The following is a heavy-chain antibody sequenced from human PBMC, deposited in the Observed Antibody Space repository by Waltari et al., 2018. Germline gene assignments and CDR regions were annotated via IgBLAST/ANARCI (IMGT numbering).Heavy chain of an antibody. V-gene: IGHV4-59*01. J-gene: IGHJ5*02. CDR1: GGSISSYY. D-gene: IGHD1-1*01. Sequence: QVQLQESGPGLMKPSETLSLTCTVSGGSISSYYWSWIRQPPGKGLEWIGYIYYSGSTHYNPSLKSRVTISVDTAKNQFSLKLSSVTAADTAVYYCARDLGNNWFDPWGQGTLVTVSS. CDR2: IYYSGST. CDR3: ARDLGNNWFDP.